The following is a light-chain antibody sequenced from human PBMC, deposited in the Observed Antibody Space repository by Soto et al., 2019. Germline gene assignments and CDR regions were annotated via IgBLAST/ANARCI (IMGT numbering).Light chain of an antibody. CDR1: QNVSTW. V-gene: IGKV1-5*01. CDR3: QHYYAFSPWT. J-gene: IGKJ1*01. Sequence: DIQMTQSPSALSASIGDRVTITCRASQNVSTWLAWYQQKPGKAPRSLIFDASKLESGVSSRLSGTGSGTEFTRTNRNLQADDSGTYFCQHYYAFSPWTFGQGTKVEIK. CDR2: DAS.